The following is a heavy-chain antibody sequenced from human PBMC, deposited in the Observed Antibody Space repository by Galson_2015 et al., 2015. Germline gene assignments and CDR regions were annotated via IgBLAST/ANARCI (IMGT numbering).Heavy chain of an antibody. CDR2: ISYDGSNK. D-gene: IGHD6-6*01. V-gene: IGHV3-30-3*01. Sequence: SLRLSCAASGFTFSSYAMHWVRQAPGKGLEWVAVISYDGSNKYYADSVKGRFTISRDNSKNTLYLQMNSLRAEDTAVYYCAREGPRGHIAARPGYYYYYMDVWGKGTTVTVSS. J-gene: IGHJ6*03. CDR3: AREGPRGHIAARPGYYYYYMDV. CDR1: GFTFSSYA.